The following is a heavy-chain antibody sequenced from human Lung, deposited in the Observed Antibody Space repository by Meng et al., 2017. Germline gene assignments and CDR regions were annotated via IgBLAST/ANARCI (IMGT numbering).Heavy chain of an antibody. D-gene: IGHD4-11*01. CDR1: GGSFSDYY. CDR3: ARGPTTMAHDFDY. V-gene: IGHV4-34*01. J-gene: IGHJ4*02. Sequence: QVQLTQWGAGLLKPSETLSLTCVVSGGSFSDYYWSWIRQPPGKELEWIGEINHSGSTNYNPSLESRATISVDTSQNNLSLKLSSVTAADSAVYYCARGPTTMAHDFDYWGQGTLVTVSS. CDR2: INHSGST.